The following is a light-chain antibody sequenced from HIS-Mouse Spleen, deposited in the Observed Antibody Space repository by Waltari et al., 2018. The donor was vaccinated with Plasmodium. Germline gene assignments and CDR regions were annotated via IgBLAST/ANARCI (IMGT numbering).Light chain of an antibody. Sequence: SSELTQDPAVSVALGQTVRITCQGDSLSSYYASWYQQKPGQAPVLVIYGKHNRPSGIPDRFSGSSSGNTASLTITGAQAEDEADYYCNSRDSSGTHGVFGGGTKLTVL. CDR2: GKH. J-gene: IGLJ2*01. V-gene: IGLV3-19*01. CDR3: NSRDSSGTHGV. CDR1: SLSSYY.